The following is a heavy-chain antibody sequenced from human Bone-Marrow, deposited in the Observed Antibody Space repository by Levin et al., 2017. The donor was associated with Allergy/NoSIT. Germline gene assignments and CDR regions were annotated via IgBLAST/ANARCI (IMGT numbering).Heavy chain of an antibody. CDR2: IWYDGSNK. CDR1: GFTFSSYG. V-gene: IGHV3-33*01. CDR3: ARDLGDEYWYFDL. Sequence: GGSLRLSCAASGFTFSSYGMHWVRQAPGKGLEWVAVIWYDGSNKYYADSVKGRFTISRDNSKNTLYLQMNSLRAEDTAVYYCARDLGDEYWYFDLWGRGTLVTVSS. D-gene: IGHD3-16*01. J-gene: IGHJ2*01.